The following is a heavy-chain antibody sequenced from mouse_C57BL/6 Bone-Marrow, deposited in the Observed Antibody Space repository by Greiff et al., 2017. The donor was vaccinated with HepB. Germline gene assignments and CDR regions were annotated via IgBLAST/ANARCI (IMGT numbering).Heavy chain of an antibody. CDR3: ASFITTVVADY. CDR2: INPNYGTT. V-gene: IGHV1-39*01. J-gene: IGHJ2*01. D-gene: IGHD1-1*01. Sequence: VQLKESGPELVKPGASVKISCKASGYSFTDYNMNWVKQSNGKSLEWIGVINPNYGTTSYNQKFKGKATLTVDRSSSTAYMQLNSLTSEDSAVYYCASFITTVVADYWGQGTTLTVSS. CDR1: GYSFTDYN.